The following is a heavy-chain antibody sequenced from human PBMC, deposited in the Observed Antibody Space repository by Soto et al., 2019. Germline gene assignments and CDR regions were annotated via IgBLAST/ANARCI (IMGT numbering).Heavy chain of an antibody. Sequence: PSETLSLTCAVYGGSFSGYYWSWIRQPPGKGLEWIGEINHSGSTNYNPSLKSRVTISVDTSKNQFSLKLSSVTAADTAVYYCARGWGSSSSSGYFDYWGQGTLVTVSS. CDR1: GGSFSGYY. D-gene: IGHD6-6*01. J-gene: IGHJ4*02. CDR2: INHSGST. V-gene: IGHV4-34*01. CDR3: ARGWGSSSSSGYFDY.